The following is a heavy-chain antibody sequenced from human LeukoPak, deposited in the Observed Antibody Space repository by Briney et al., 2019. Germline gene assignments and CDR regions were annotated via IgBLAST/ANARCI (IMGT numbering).Heavy chain of an antibody. CDR3: AKDDAWLRFGE. CDR2: ISPSADIK. V-gene: IGHV3-23*01. D-gene: IGHD3-10*01. J-gene: IGHJ4*02. Sequence: PGGSLRLSCAASGFTFSSYSMNWVRQAPGKGREGVSGISPSADIKYYADSVKGRFTISRDNSKNMLYLEVISLTADDTAVYYCAKDDAWLRFGEWSQGTLVTVSS. CDR1: GFTFSSYS.